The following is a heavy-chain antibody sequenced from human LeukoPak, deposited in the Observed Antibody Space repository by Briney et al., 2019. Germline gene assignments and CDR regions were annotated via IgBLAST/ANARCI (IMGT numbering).Heavy chain of an antibody. Sequence: GGSLRLSCAASGFTFSNAWMSWVRQAPGKGLEWVGRIKSKTDGGTTDYAAPVKGRFTISRDDSKNTLYLQMNNLKTEDTAVYYCTTGRATVTTLHFYYYYYMDVWGKGTTVTVSS. CDR3: TTGRATVTTLHFYYYYYMDV. CDR1: GFTFSNAW. J-gene: IGHJ6*03. CDR2: IKSKTDGGTT. V-gene: IGHV3-15*01. D-gene: IGHD4-17*01.